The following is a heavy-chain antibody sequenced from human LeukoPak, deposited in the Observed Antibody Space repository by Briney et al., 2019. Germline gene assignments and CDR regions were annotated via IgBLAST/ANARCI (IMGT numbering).Heavy chain of an antibody. D-gene: IGHD3-3*01. CDR2: INPNSGGT. V-gene: IGHV1-2*02. Sequence: GASVKVSCKASGYTFTGYYMHWVRQAPGQGLEWMGWINPNSGGTNYAQKFQGRVTMTRDTSISTAYMELSRLRSDDTAVYYCARETYDFWSGIQSGAFDIWGQGTMVTVSS. CDR1: GYTFTGYY. CDR3: ARETYDFWSGIQSGAFDI. J-gene: IGHJ3*02.